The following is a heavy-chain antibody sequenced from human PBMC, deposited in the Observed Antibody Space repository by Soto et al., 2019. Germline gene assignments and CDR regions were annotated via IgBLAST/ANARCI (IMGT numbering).Heavy chain of an antibody. D-gene: IGHD6-19*01. V-gene: IGHV3-33*08. CDR1: GFSFSNYG. CDR2: MWSDGSNK. J-gene: IGHJ4*02. Sequence: QVQLVESGGGVVQPGRSLRLSCAASGFSFSNYGMHWVRQAPGKGLEWVALMWSDGSNKYYAESVKGRFTISRDNSKKTMFLQMSSLRAEDTAVYYCATDAVGSSGGESPGGYGGQGPLVTVSS. CDR3: ATDAVGSSGGESPGGY.